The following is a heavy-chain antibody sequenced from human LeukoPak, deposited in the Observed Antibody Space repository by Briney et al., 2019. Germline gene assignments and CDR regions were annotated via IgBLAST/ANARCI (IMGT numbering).Heavy chain of an antibody. CDR2: IYYSGST. CDR1: GGSFSDSY. D-gene: IGHD4-17*01. V-gene: IGHV4-59*08. J-gene: IGHJ5*02. CDR3: ARRIQENRMTTANNWFDP. Sequence: SETLSLTCAVYGGSFSDSYWGWIRHPPGKGLEWIGYIYYSGSTKYNPSLMSRVTISIDTSKNQFSLKLSSVSAADSAVYYCARRIQENRMTTANNWFDPWGQGTLVTVSS.